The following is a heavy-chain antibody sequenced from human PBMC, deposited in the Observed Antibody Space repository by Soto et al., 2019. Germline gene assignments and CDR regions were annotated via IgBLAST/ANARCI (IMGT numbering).Heavy chain of an antibody. CDR2: ISSGSEYR. Sequence: EVQLVESGGGLAKPGGSLRLSCVASGFTFSSYNMNWVRQAPGKGLEWVSFISSGSEYRYYADSVKGRFNISRDNAQNSLYLHLNSLRAEDTAVCYCTRDRQLVQDWFDPWGQGTPVTVSS. V-gene: IGHV3-21*01. CDR1: GFTFSSYN. CDR3: TRDRQLVQDWFDP. D-gene: IGHD6-13*01. J-gene: IGHJ5*02.